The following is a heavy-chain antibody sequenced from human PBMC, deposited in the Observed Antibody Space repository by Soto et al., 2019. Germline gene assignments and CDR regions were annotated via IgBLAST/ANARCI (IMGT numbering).Heavy chain of an antibody. V-gene: IGHV3-48*01. Sequence: PWGSLRLSCAASGFTFGSYSMNWVRQAPGKGLEWVSYISSSSSTIYYADSVKGRFTISRDNAKNSLCLQMNSLRAEDTAVYYCARDQTLRVATITWGYYYYYYMDVWGKGTTVTVSS. CDR1: GFTFGSYS. CDR3: ARDQTLRVATITWGYYYYYYMDV. J-gene: IGHJ6*03. CDR2: ISSSSSTI. D-gene: IGHD5-12*01.